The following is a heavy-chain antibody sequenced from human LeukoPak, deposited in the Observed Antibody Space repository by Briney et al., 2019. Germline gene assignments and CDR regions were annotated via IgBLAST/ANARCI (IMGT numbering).Heavy chain of an antibody. CDR2: INHSGST. V-gene: IGHV4-34*01. D-gene: IGHD2-2*02. Sequence: SETLSLTCAVYGGSFSGYDWSWIRQPPGQGLEWIGEINHSGSTNYNPSLKSRVTISVDTSKNQFSLKLSSVTAADTAVYYCARGGYCSSTSCYIPKIFDYWGQGTLVTVSS. CDR3: ARGGYCSSTSCYIPKIFDY. CDR1: GGSFSGYD. J-gene: IGHJ4*02.